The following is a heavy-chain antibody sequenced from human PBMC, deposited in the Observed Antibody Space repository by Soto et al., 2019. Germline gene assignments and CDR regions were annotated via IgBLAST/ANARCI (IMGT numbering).Heavy chain of an antibody. V-gene: IGHV3-48*03. D-gene: IGHD3-22*01. J-gene: IGHJ3*02. CDR3: ATEWLTDADFSGYDAFYI. CDR2: ITSSSTTT. Sequence: VQLVESGGDLVQPGGSLRLSCAASGFSISSDEMDWVRQAPGKGLEWVSHITSSSTTTNYADSVKGRFTISSDNAKNSLFLQMNSLRADGTGVYYCATEWLTDADFSGYDAFYIWGRGTMVTVSS. CDR1: GFSISSDE.